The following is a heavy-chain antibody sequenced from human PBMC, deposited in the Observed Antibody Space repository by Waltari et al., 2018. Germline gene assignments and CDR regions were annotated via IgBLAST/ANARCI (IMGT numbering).Heavy chain of an antibody. D-gene: IGHD6-19*01. CDR2: TSHDGANK. Sequence: QVQLVESGGGVVRPGGSLRLSCTDSGFTFSQYPMHWVRQAPGKGLEWGAITSHDGANKYYAGSVVGRFTTSRDNSKNTVYLQMNSLRVEDTAVYYCARDLGSGWYYFDSWGQGTLVTVSS. J-gene: IGHJ4*02. CDR1: GFTFSQYP. CDR3: ARDLGSGWYYFDS. V-gene: IGHV3-30-3*01.